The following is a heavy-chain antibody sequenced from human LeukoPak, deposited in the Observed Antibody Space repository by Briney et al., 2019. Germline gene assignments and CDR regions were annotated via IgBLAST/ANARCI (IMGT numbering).Heavy chain of an antibody. V-gene: IGHV4-39*07. CDR2: IYYSGST. CDR3: ARAGQWLVRLYFDP. J-gene: IGHJ5*02. D-gene: IGHD6-19*01. Sequence: PSETLSLTCTVSGGSISSSSYYWGWIRQPPGKGLEWIGSIYYSGSTYYNPSLKSRVTISVDTSKNQLSLKLSSVTAADTAMYYCARAGQWLVRLYFDPWGQGTLVTVSS. CDR1: GGSISSSSYY.